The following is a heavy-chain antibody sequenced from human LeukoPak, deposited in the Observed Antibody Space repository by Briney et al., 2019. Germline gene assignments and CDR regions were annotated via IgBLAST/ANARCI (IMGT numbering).Heavy chain of an antibody. CDR3: ARRWSSRDWFDP. Sequence: ASVKVSCKASGYISTTYSIYWVRQAPGQGLEWIGMINPRGDATIYAQKFQGRVTMTSDTSTTTIYMELSSLKSEDTGLYYCARRWSSRDWFDPWGQGTLVTVSS. J-gene: IGHJ5*02. V-gene: IGHV1-46*01. CDR1: GYISTTYS. CDR2: INPRGDAT. D-gene: IGHD5-24*01.